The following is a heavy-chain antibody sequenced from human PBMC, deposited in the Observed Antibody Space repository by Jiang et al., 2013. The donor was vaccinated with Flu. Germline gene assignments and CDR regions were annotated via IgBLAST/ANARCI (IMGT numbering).Heavy chain of an antibody. D-gene: IGHD1-26*01. V-gene: IGHV5-51*01. CDR2: IYPGDSDT. J-gene: IGHJ4*02. CDR3: ARTTYAFANSGSFTGHFDY. Sequence: GAEVKKPRESLKISCKGSGYSFTSYWIGWVRQMPGKGLEWMGIIYPGDSDTRYSPSFQGQVTISADKSISTAYLQWSSLKASDTAMYYCARTTYAFANSGSFTGHFDYWGQGTLVTVSS. CDR1: GYSFTSYW.